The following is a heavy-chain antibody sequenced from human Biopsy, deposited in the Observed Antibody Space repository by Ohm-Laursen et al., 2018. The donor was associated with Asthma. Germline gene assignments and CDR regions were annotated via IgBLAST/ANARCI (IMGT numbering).Heavy chain of an antibody. Sequence: TLSLTYTVSGGSISSGGYYWSWIRQHPGKGLEWIGYIYYSGSTYYSPSLKSRVTISVDTSKNQFSLNLSSVTAADTAVYYCARWGSFGFDYWGQGTLVTVSS. D-gene: IGHD7-27*01. CDR1: GGSISSGGYY. CDR2: IYYSGST. V-gene: IGHV4-31*03. J-gene: IGHJ4*02. CDR3: ARWGSFGFDY.